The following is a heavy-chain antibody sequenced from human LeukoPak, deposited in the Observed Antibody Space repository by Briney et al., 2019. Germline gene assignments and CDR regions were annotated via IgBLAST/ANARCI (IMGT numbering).Heavy chain of an antibody. V-gene: IGHV1-8*03. D-gene: IGHD4/OR15-4a*01. CDR1: GYTFTNYD. J-gene: IGHJ4*02. Sequence: ASVKVSCKASGYTFTNYDINWVRQATGQGLEWMGWMNPNSGNTGYAQKFQGRVTITRNTSISTAYMELSGLTSEDTAVYYCVSYGAYAQWGQGTLVTVSS. CDR2: MNPNSGNT. CDR3: VSYGAYAQ.